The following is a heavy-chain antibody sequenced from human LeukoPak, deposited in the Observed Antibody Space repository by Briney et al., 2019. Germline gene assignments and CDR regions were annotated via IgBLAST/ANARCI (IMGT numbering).Heavy chain of an antibody. V-gene: IGHV4-39*07. CDR1: GGSIISSSYY. CDR3: ARDAGVAAAGTYYYYGMDV. Sequence: SETLSLTCTVSGGSIISSSYYWGWIRQPPGKGLEWIGSIYYSGSTYYNPPLKSRVTISVDTSKNQFSLKLSSVTAADTAVYYCARDAGVAAAGTYYYYGMDVWGQGTTVTVSS. J-gene: IGHJ6*02. D-gene: IGHD6-13*01. CDR2: IYYSGST.